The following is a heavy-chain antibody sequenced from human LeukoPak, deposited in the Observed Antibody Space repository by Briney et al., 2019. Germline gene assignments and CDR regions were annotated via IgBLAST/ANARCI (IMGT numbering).Heavy chain of an antibody. CDR2: MNPNSGNT. D-gene: IGHD2-15*01. J-gene: IGHJ5*02. V-gene: IGHV1-8*02. CDR3: ARLGVYCSGGSCRDP. CDR1: GYTFTSYY. Sequence: ASVKVSCKASGYTFTSYYMHWVRQAPGQGLEWMGWMNPNSGNTGYAQKFQGRVTMTRNTSISTAYMELSSLRSEDTAVYYCARLGVYCSGGSCRDPWGQGTLVTVSS.